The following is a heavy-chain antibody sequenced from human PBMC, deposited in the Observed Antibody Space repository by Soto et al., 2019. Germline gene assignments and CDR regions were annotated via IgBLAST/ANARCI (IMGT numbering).Heavy chain of an antibody. Sequence: QVQLVQSGAEVKKPGASVKVSCKASGYTFTGYYMHWVRQAPGQGLEWMGWINPNSGGTNYAQKFQGRVTMTRDTPISTAYMELRGLRSDDTAVYYWGGGLWFGELSPETGGYWGQGPLVPVPS. J-gene: IGHJ4*02. V-gene: IGHV1-2*02. CDR1: GYTFTGYY. D-gene: IGHD3-10*01. CDR2: INPNSGGT. CDR3: GGGLWFGELSPETGGY.